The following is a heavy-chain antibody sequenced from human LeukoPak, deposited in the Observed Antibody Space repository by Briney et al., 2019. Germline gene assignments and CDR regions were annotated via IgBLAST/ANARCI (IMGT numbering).Heavy chain of an antibody. J-gene: IGHJ4*02. CDR3: ARVDGYSSSWYVDY. D-gene: IGHD6-13*01. V-gene: IGHV4-59*01. Sequence: SETLSLTCTVSGGSISSYYWSWIRQPPGKGLDWIGYIYYSGSTNYNPSLKSRVTISVDTSKNQFSLKLSSVTAADTAVYYCARVDGYSSSWYVDYWGQGTLVTVSS. CDR2: IYYSGST. CDR1: GGSISSYY.